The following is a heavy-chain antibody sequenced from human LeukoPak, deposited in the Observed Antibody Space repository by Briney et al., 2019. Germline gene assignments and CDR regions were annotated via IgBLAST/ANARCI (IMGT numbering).Heavy chain of an antibody. Sequence: SVKVSCKASGGTFSSYAISWVRQAPGQGLEWMGGIIPIFGTANYAQKFQGRVTITADESTSTAYMELSSLRSEDTAVYYCARLEYSGYDLGYWGQGTLVTVSS. CDR1: GGTFSSYA. V-gene: IGHV1-69*13. CDR2: IIPIFGTA. J-gene: IGHJ4*02. CDR3: ARLEYSGYDLGY. D-gene: IGHD5-12*01.